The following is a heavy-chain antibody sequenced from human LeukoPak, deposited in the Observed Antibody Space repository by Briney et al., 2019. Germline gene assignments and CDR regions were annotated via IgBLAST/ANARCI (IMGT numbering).Heavy chain of an antibody. V-gene: IGHV4-34*01. D-gene: IGHD3-9*01. CDR2: INHSGST. J-gene: IGHJ6*04. CDR3: ARGGKYYDILTGYSSGYYYGMDV. Sequence: SETLSLTCAVYGGSFSGYYWSWIRQPPGKGLEWIGEINHSGSTNHNPSLKSRVTISVDTSKNQFSLKLSSVTAADTAVYYCARGGKYYDILTGYSSGYYYGMDVWGKGTTVTVSS. CDR1: GGSFSGYY.